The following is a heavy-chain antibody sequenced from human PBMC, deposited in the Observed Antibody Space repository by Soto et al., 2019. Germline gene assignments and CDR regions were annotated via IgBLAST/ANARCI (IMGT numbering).Heavy chain of an antibody. CDR1: GYSFAGSW. V-gene: IGHV5-10-1*01. CDR3: ARQIYDSDTAPNFQYYYDS. Sequence: GESLKSSCKGSGYSFAGSWVTWGRQKPGKGRVWMGRINPSDSQPYYPPYSRGHVANAATTSLTTVSLQWSSMRASGTSMYYCARQIYDSDTAPNFQYYYDSWGKGTPVTVS. CDR2: INPSDSQP. J-gene: IGHJ4*02. D-gene: IGHD3-22*01.